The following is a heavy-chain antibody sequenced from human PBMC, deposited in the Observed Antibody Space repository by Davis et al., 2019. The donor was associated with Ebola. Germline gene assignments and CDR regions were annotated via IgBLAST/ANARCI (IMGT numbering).Heavy chain of an antibody. D-gene: IGHD6-6*01. CDR2: IIPILGIA. Sequence: SVKVSCKASGGTFSSYAISWVRQAPGQGLEWMGGIIPILGIANYAQKFQGRVTITADKSTSTAYMELSSLRSEDTAVYYCARDPYGAAPFDYWGQGTLVTVSS. CDR3: ARDPYGAAPFDY. V-gene: IGHV1-69*10. J-gene: IGHJ4*02. CDR1: GGTFSSYA.